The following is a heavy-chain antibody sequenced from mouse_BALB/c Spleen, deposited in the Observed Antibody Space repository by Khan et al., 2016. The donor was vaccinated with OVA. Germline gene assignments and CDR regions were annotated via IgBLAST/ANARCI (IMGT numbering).Heavy chain of an antibody. CDR1: GYTFTDFT. CDR2: ISTYYGDV. J-gene: IGHJ3*01. Sequence: QVQLKQSGAELVRPGVSVKISCKGSGYTFTDFTMHWVKQSYAKSLEWIGVISTYYGDVSYNQKFKGKATMTVDKSSSTAYMELSRLTSEDSAIYYCAREGVVYYFDYWGQGTLVTVSA. CDR3: AREGVVYYFDY. V-gene: IGHV1S137*01. D-gene: IGHD1-1*01.